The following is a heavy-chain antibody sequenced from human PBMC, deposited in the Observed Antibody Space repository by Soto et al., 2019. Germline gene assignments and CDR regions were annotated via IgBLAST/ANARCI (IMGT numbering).Heavy chain of an antibody. V-gene: IGHV4-30-4*01. Sequence: SETLSLTCTVSGDTVNNGDYFWSWIRQSPGKGLEWLGYIYFTGSTYYSPSLKSRLHISMDKSKNHFSLEMTSVTVADTAVYFCARGVVVDVVAAFKRELDPWGPGLLVTVSS. D-gene: IGHD2-15*01. J-gene: IGHJ5*02. CDR2: IYFTGST. CDR3: ARGVVVDVVAAFKRELDP. CDR1: GDTVNNGDYF.